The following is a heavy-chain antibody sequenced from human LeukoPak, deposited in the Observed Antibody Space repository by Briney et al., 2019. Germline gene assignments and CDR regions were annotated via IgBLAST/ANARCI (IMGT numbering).Heavy chain of an antibody. CDR2: INPSGGST. J-gene: IGHJ4*02. CDR3: ARGSVVVPAATTYSLDY. CDR1: GYTFTSYY. D-gene: IGHD2-2*01. Sequence: ASVKVSCKASGYTFTSYYMHWVRRAPGQGLEWMGIINPSGGSTSYAQKFQGRVTMTRDTSTSTVYMELSSLRSEDTAVYYCARGSVVVPAATTYSLDYWGQGTLVTVSS. V-gene: IGHV1-46*01.